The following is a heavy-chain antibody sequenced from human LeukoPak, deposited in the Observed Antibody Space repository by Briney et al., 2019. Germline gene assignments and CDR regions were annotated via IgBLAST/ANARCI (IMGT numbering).Heavy chain of an antibody. CDR2: INHSGST. Sequence: GSLRLSCAASGFTFSDYYMSWIRQAPGKGLEWIGEINHSGSTNYNPSLKSRVTISVDTSKNQFSLKLSSVTAADTAVYYCARVRRWDAFDIWGQGTMVTVSS. CDR3: ARVRRWDAFDI. D-gene: IGHD2-15*01. J-gene: IGHJ3*02. CDR1: GFTFSDYY. V-gene: IGHV4-34*01.